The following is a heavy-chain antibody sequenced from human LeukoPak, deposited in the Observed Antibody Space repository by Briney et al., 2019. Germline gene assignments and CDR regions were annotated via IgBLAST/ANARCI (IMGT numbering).Heavy chain of an antibody. CDR2: IYYSGST. Sequence: SETLSLTCTVSGGSISSYYWSWIRQPPGKGLEWIGYIYYSGSTNYNPSLKSRVTISLDTSKNQFSLKLSSVTAADTAVYYCARVGSSGWYRDYWGQGTLVTVSS. V-gene: IGHV4-59*12. CDR1: GGSISSYY. J-gene: IGHJ4*02. D-gene: IGHD6-19*01. CDR3: ARVGSSGWYRDY.